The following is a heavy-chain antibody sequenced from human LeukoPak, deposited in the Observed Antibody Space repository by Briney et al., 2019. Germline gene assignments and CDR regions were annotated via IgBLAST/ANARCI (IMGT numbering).Heavy chain of an antibody. CDR3: ARGGGLLWFGETINWFDP. CDR2: ISSSGSSI. D-gene: IGHD3-10*01. CDR1: GFTFSSYG. Sequence: GGSLRLSCAASGFTFSSYGMSWVRQAPGKGLEWVSYISSSGSSIYYADSVKGRFTISRDNAKNSLYLQMNSLRAEDTAVYYCARGGGLLWFGETINWFDPWGQGTLVTVSS. J-gene: IGHJ5*02. V-gene: IGHV3-48*04.